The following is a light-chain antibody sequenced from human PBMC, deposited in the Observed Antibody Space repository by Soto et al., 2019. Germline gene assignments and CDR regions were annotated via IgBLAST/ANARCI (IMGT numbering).Light chain of an antibody. CDR1: QSITNW. CDR2: MAS. Sequence: DIQMTQSPSTLSASVGDRVTITCRASQSITNWLAWYQQKPGKAPKPLIYMASSLESGVPSRFSGSGGGAEFTLTISSLQPEDFATYYCQQLHGYPITFGQGTRLEIK. CDR3: QQLHGYPIT. J-gene: IGKJ5*01. V-gene: IGKV1-5*03.